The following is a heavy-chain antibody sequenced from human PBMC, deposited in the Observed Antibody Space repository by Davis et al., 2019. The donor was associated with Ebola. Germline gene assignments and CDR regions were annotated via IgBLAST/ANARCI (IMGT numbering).Heavy chain of an antibody. D-gene: IGHD3-10*02. CDR3: VRDYLFAFDS. CDR1: GFTFTSYS. Sequence: PGGSLRLSCVTSGFTFTSYSFNWIRQTPGKGLEWIAHINTRGDARVYADSVRGRFTISRDDAANSLSLQMDSLKHEDTAVYYGVRDYLFAFDSWGQGTPVTVSS. CDR2: INTRGDAR. J-gene: IGHJ4*02. V-gene: IGHV3-48*02.